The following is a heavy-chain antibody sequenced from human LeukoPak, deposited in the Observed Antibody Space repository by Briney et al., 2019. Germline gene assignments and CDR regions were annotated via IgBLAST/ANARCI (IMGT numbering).Heavy chain of an antibody. J-gene: IGHJ4*02. Sequence: GGSLRLSCVASGFIFSDYYMSWIRQAPGRGLEWVSYTSSSGSNIYYADSVKGRFTISRDNAKNSLYLQMNSLRAEDTAVYYCARIGDTARGPCFDYWGQGTLVTVSS. CDR1: GFIFSDYY. CDR3: ARIGDTARGPCFDY. D-gene: IGHD5-18*01. CDR2: TSSSGSNI. V-gene: IGHV3-11*01.